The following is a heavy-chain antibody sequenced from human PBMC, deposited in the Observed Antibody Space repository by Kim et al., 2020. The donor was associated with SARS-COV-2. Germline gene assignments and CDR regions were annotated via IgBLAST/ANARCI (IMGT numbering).Heavy chain of an antibody. CDR3: ARHDWFDP. V-gene: IGHV3-66*04. CDR1: GFSVSGDY. CDR2: IHTGGAT. J-gene: IGHJ5*02. Sequence: GGSLRLSCAGSGFSVSGDYMNWVRQAPGKGLEGVSVIHTGGATFYADSVKGRFTISRDSSKNTLYLQMNSLRVEDTAVYYCARHDWFDPWGQGTLVTVSS.